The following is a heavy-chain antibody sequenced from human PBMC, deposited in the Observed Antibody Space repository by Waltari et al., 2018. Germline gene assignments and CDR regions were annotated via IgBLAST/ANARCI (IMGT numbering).Heavy chain of an antibody. CDR1: GGTFSSYA. CDR3: AREGGDYGGNSGWFDP. V-gene: IGHV1-69*10. D-gene: IGHD4-17*01. CDR2: IIPILGIA. Sequence: QVQLVQSGAEVKKPGSSVKVSCKASGGTFSSYAISWVRQAPGQGLEWMGGIIPILGIANYAQKFQGRVTITAEKTTSTAYMELSSLRSEDTAVDYCAREGGDYGGNSGWFDPWGQGTLVTVSS. J-gene: IGHJ5*02.